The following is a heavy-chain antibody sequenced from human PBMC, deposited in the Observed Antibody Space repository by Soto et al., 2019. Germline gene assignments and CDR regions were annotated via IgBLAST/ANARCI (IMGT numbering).Heavy chain of an antibody. V-gene: IGHV3-49*03. CDR3: TRVTTVVPLY. CDR2: IRSKAYGGTT. D-gene: IGHD3-22*01. CDR1: GFTFGDYT. J-gene: IGHJ4*02. Sequence: GGSLRLSCTTSGFTFGDYTMSWFRQAPGMGLEWVGFIRSKAYGGTTEYAASVKGRFTISRDDSTRIAYLQMNSLKTEDTAMYYCTRVTTVVPLYWGQGTQVTVSS.